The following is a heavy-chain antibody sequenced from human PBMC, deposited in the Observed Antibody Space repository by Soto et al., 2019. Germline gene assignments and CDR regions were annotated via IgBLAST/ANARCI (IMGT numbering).Heavy chain of an antibody. CDR3: ARVKRDYGDYNSLYYYGMDV. Sequence: GGSLRLSCAASGFTFSSYSMNWVRQAPGRGLEWVSSISSSSSYIYYADSVKGRFTISRDNAKNSLYLQMNSLRAEDTAVYYCARVKRDYGDYNSLYYYGMDVWGQGTTVTVSS. J-gene: IGHJ6*02. V-gene: IGHV3-21*01. CDR1: GFTFSSYS. CDR2: ISSSSSYI. D-gene: IGHD4-17*01.